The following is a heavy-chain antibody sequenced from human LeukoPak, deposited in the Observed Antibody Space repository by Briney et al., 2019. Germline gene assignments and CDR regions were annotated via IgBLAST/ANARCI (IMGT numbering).Heavy chain of an antibody. J-gene: IGHJ4*02. CDR2: ISAFNGNT. Sequence: ASVKVSCKASGYTFTSYGISWVRQAPGQGLQWMGWISAFNGNTNYAQKLQGRVTMTTDTSTSTAYMELRSLRSDDTAVYYCARVAAADYFDYWGQGTLVTVSS. V-gene: IGHV1-18*01. CDR3: ARVAAADYFDY. CDR1: GYTFTSYG. D-gene: IGHD6-13*01.